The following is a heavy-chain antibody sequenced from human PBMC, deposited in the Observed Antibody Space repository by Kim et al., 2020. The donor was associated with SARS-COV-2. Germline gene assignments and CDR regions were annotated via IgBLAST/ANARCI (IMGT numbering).Heavy chain of an antibody. CDR3: ASFKRITMIVVVIPRYYFDY. CDR2: IYYSGST. CDR1: GGSISSSSYY. Sequence: ETLSLTCTVSGGSISSSSYYWGWIRQPPGKGLEWIGSIYYSGSTYYNPSLKSRVTISVDTSKNQFSLKLSSVTAADTAVYYCASFKRITMIVVVIPRYYFDYWGQGTLVTVSS. J-gene: IGHJ4*02. D-gene: IGHD3-22*01. V-gene: IGHV4-39*01.